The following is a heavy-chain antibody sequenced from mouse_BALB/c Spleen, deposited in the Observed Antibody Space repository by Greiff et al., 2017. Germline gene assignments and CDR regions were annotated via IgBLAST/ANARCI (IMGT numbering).Heavy chain of an antibody. Sequence: VQLQQSGAELVRPGTSVKVSCKASGYAFTNYLIEWVKQRPGQGLEWIGVINPGSGGTNYNEKFKGKATLTADKSSSTAYMQLSSLTSDDSAVYFCARGGIYYAMDYWGQGTSVTVSS. CDR2: INPGSGGT. J-gene: IGHJ4*01. CDR3: ARGGIYYAMDY. CDR1: GYAFTNYL. V-gene: IGHV1-54*01.